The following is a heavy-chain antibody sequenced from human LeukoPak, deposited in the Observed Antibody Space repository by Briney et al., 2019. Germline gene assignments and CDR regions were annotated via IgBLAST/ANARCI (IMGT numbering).Heavy chain of an antibody. Sequence: PGGSLRLSCAASGFTFSSYAMNWVRQAPGKGLEWVSVISGSGVNTYYADSVTGRFTISRDNSKNTLYLQMNSLRAEDTAVYYCARDGGTRLKYSFGYGDYWGQGTLVTVSS. CDR2: ISGSGVNT. CDR1: GFTFSSYA. D-gene: IGHD3-22*01. J-gene: IGHJ4*02. CDR3: ARDGGTRLKYSFGYGDY. V-gene: IGHV3-23*01.